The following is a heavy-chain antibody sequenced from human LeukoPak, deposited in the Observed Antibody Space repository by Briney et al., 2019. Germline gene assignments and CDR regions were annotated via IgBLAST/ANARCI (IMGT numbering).Heavy chain of an antibody. CDR3: ARQPTVDTPMADFDY. CDR1: GYTFTSYA. CDR2: INTNTGDP. D-gene: IGHD5-18*01. J-gene: IGHJ4*02. V-gene: IGHV7-4-1*02. Sequence: ASVKVSCKASGYTFTSYAMNWVRQAPGQGLEWMGWINTNTGDPTYAQGFTGRFVFSLDTSVSTAFLQISSLKAEDTAVYYCARQPTVDTPMADFDYWCQGTLVTVSS.